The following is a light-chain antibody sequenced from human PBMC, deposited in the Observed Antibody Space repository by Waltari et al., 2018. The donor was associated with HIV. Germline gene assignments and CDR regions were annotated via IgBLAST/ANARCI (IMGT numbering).Light chain of an antibody. CDR3: QVWDNNNAV. Sequence: SYELTQPPSMSVSPGQTAIIACSGDKLEDKYVCWYQQRPGQSPLMVMYQDTERPSGVPERFSGSISGDTASLTISGTQPLDEADYYCQVWDNNNAVFGGGTKLTVL. CDR1: KLEDKY. CDR2: QDT. J-gene: IGLJ2*01. V-gene: IGLV3-1*01.